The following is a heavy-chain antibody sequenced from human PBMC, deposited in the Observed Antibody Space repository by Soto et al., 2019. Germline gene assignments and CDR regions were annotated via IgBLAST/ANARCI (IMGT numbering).Heavy chain of an antibody. V-gene: IGHV4-4*02. D-gene: IGHD2-2*01. CDR1: GDSITSSY. Sequence: PSETLSLTCAVSGDSITSSYWSWLRQPPGKGLEWIADIHHSGVTNYNPSLKSRVTISVDTSKNQFSLKLSSVTAADTAVYYCARGLYYCISTSCYGVYYYYGMDVWGQGTTVTVSS. J-gene: IGHJ6*02. CDR3: ARGLYYCISTSCYGVYYYYGMDV. CDR2: IHHSGVT.